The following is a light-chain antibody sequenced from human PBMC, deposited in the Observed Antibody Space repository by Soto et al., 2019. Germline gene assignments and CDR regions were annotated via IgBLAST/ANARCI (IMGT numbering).Light chain of an antibody. Sequence: DIQLTQSPSFLSASVGDRVTITCRASQGISSYVAWYQQKPGKAPKLLIYAASTLQSGVPSRFSGSGSGTEFTLTISSLQPEDFETYYCQQLNSYPIFTFGPGTKVDIK. V-gene: IGKV1-9*01. CDR3: QQLNSYPIFT. CDR2: AAS. J-gene: IGKJ3*01. CDR1: QGISSY.